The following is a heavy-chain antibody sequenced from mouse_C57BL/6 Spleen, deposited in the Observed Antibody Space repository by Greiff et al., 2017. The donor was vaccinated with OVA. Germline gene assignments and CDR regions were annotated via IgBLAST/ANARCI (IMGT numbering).Heavy chain of an antibody. CDR3: ARNWDYGNYDWYFDV. D-gene: IGHD2-1*01. J-gene: IGHJ1*03. CDR2: IWSGGST. CDR1: GFSLTSYG. V-gene: IGHV2-2*01. Sequence: QVQLKESGPGLVQPSQSLSITCTVSGFSLTSYGVHWVRQSPGKGLEWLGVIWSGGSTDYNAAFISRLSISKDNSKSQVFFKMNSLQADDTAIYYCARNWDYGNYDWYFDVWGTGTTVTVSS.